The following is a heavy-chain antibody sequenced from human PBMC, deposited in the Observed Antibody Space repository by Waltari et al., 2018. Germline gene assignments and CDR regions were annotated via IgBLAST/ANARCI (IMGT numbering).Heavy chain of an antibody. D-gene: IGHD1-26*01. CDR1: GDSISGSYW. CDR3: ARDRGRGLYLDS. V-gene: IGHV4-4*02. J-gene: IGHJ4*02. CDR2: IHGSGRS. Sequence: QVQLQESGPGLVKPSGTLSVTCAVSGDSISGSYWWSWVRQPPGKGLEWIGQIHGSGRSNYNPSLESRLTVSMDTSSNHFSLTVTSATAADTAIYYCARDRGRGLYLDSWGKGTLVTVSP.